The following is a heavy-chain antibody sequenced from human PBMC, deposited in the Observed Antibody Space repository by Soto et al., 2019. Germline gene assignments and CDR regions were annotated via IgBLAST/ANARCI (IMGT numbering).Heavy chain of an antibody. CDR2: ISRTGGAA. V-gene: IGHV3-23*01. CDR1: GFTFSNFA. D-gene: IGHD3-16*02. CDR3: AKAYDYIWGSYPTEIDY. Sequence: EVQLLESGGGFVQPGVSLRLSCAASGFTFSNFAMVWVRQAPGQGLEWVSSISRTGGAAHYADSVNGRFTIARDNAKNALFLQMDSLRAEDTAVYYCAKAYDYIWGSYPTEIDYWGQGTLVTVSS. J-gene: IGHJ4*02.